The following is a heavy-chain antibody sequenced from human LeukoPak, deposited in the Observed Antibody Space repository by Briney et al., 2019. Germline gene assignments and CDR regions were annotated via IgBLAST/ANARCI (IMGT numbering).Heavy chain of an antibody. CDR2: IYPTGGT. V-gene: IGHV4-4*09. CDR1: GGSISSYY. CDR3: ARFAYCGSGCWYYFDY. Sequence: SETLSLTCTVSGGSISSYYWSWIRQSPGKGLEWIGYIYPTGGTNYNPSLKSRVTMSVDTSKNQFSLKLNSVTAADTAVYFCARFAYCGSGCWYYFDYWGQGALVNVSS. D-gene: IGHD2-21*02. J-gene: IGHJ4*02.